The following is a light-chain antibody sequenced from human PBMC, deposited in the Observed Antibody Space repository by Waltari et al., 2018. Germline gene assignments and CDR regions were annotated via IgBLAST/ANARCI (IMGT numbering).Light chain of an antibody. CDR2: KDN. Sequence: SDDWTQPLSVSVALGQTARITCAGQDMGNMNDHWYQQKPGQGPVMVLYKDNNRPSGIPERFSGSNSGNTATLIISGAQDGDEADYYCQVWDGDSYVFGTGTKVTV. V-gene: IGLV3-9*01. CDR3: QVWDGDSYV. J-gene: IGLJ1*01. CDR1: DMGNMN.